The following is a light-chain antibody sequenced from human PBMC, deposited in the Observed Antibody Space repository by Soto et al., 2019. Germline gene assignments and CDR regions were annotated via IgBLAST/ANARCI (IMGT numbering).Light chain of an antibody. CDR1: SSDVGSYNL. J-gene: IGLJ3*02. CDR3: SSHAGSFTWV. CDR2: EVT. Sequence: QSALTQPASVSGSPGQSIAISCTGTSSDVGSYNLVSWYQQHPGKAPKLMIYEVTKRPSGVSSRFSGSKSGNTASLTISGLQAEDEADYYCSSHAGSFTWVFGGGTKVTVL. V-gene: IGLV2-23*02.